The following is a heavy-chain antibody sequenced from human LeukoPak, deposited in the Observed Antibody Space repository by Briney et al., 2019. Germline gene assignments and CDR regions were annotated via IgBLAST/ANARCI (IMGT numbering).Heavy chain of an antibody. CDR1: GFTFSDYY. J-gene: IGHJ4*02. CDR3: ARAIVVVPAAPDY. D-gene: IGHD2-2*01. Sequence: PGGSLRLSCAASGFTFSDYYMSWIRQAPGKGLEWVAVISYDGSNKYYADSVKGRFTISRDNSKNTLYLQMNSLRAEDTAVYYCARAIVVVPAAPDYWGQGTLVTVSS. V-gene: IGHV3-30-3*01. CDR2: ISYDGSNK.